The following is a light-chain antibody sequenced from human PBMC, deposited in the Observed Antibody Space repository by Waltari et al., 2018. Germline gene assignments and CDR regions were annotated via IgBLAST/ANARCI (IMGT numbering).Light chain of an antibody. CDR3: ASWDDSLRGRV. CDR2: ENS. V-gene: IGLV1-47*01. J-gene: IGLJ2*01. CDR1: HSNIGSNF. Sequence: QSVLTQPPSMSGTPGQRVTISCSGSHSNIGSNFVYWYQQFPGMAPRLLIFENSRRPSGVPGRFSASKAGASASLAISGLRSEDEAHYHCASWDDSLRGRVFGGGTRLTVL.